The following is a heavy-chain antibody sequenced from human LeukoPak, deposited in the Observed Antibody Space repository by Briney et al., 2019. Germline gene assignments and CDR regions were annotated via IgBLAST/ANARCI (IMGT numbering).Heavy chain of an antibody. CDR2: INSDGSST. D-gene: IGHD6-6*01. CDR1: GFTFGSYW. Sequence: GGSLRLSCAASGFTFGSYWMHWVRQAPGKGLVWVSRINSDGSSTSYADSVKGRFTISRDNAKNTLYLQMNSLRAEDTAVYYCALLYSSSSPYYYYYMGVWGKGTTVTVSS. J-gene: IGHJ6*03. CDR3: ALLYSSSSPYYYYYMGV. V-gene: IGHV3-74*01.